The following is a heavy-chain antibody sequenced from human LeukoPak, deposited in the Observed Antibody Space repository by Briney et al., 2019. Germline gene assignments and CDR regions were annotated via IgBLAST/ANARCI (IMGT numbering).Heavy chain of an antibody. CDR1: GYTFTSYV. Sequence: ASVKVSCKASGYTFTSYVINRVRQAIEEGLEWRGWMNPKSGNTDYAQTFQGAVTTTRNTSISTAYMELSSMRSEDTAVYYCARAPMTTVTTCFDYWGQGTLVTVSS. CDR2: MNPKSGNT. V-gene: IGHV1-8*01. J-gene: IGHJ4*02. CDR3: ARAPMTTVTTCFDY. D-gene: IGHD4-17*01.